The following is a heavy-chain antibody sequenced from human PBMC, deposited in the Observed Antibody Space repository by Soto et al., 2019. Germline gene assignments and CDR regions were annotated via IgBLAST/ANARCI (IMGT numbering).Heavy chain of an antibody. J-gene: IGHJ5*02. CDR3: ARHGRIFGVTTNWFDP. CDR2: IYYSGST. CDR1: GCSIRSYY. D-gene: IGHD3-3*01. Sequence: SETQSLTSTFSGCSIRSYYWSWIRQPPGKGLEWIGYIYYSGSTYYNPSLKSRVTISVDTSKNQFSLKLSSVTAADTAVYYCARHGRIFGVTTNWFDPWGQGTLVTVSS. V-gene: IGHV4-59*04.